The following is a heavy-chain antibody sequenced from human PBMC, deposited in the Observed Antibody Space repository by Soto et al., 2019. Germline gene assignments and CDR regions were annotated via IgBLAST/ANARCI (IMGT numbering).Heavy chain of an antibody. CDR2: IHPGDSDT. D-gene: IGHD4-17*01. CDR1: GFSFSRYT. V-gene: IGHV5-51*01. CDR3: TLSYGDSYYYYYGMDV. Sequence: GESLKISCVGSGFSFSRYTVGWGRQVPWKGLEWMGVIHPGDSDTRYSPSFQGQVTISADKSISTAYLQWSSLKASDTAMYYCTLSYGDSYYYYYGMDVWGQGTTVTVSS. J-gene: IGHJ6*02.